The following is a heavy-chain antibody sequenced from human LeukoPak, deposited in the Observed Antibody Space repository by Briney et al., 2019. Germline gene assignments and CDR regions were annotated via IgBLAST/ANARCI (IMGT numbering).Heavy chain of an antibody. J-gene: IGHJ3*02. Sequence: ASVKVSCKVSGYTLTELSMHWVRQAPGKGLEWMGWINSNTGNPTYAQGFTGRFVFSLDTSVSTAYLQISSLKAEDTAVYYCARSHSSSWYFDIWGQGTMVTVSS. CDR1: GYTLTELS. D-gene: IGHD6-13*01. V-gene: IGHV7-4-1*02. CDR3: ARSHSSSWYFDI. CDR2: INSNTGNP.